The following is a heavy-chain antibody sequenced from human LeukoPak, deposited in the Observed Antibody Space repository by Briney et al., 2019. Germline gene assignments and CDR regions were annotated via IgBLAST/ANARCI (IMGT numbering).Heavy chain of an antibody. CDR1: GGSFSGYY. CDR3: ARDRIFARAYRAFDI. J-gene: IGHJ3*02. D-gene: IGHD3-3*02. CDR2: INHSGST. Sequence: SETLSLTCAVYGGSFSGYYWSWIRQPPGKGLEWIGEINHSGSTNYNPPLKSRVTISVDTSKNQFSLKLSSVTAADTAVYYCARDRIFARAYRAFDIWGQGTMVTVSS. V-gene: IGHV4-34*01.